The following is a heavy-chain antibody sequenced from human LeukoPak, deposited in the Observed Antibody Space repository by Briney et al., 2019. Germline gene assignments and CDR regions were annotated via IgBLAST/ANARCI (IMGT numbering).Heavy chain of an antibody. CDR1: AGSISSYY. CDR2: IYNSGST. J-gene: IGHJ6*02. V-gene: IGHV4-4*08. D-gene: IGHD2-2*01. Sequence: SETLSLTCTVSAGSISSYYWSWIRQSPGKGLEWIGYIYNSGSTYYNPSLKSRVTISVDTSKNQFSLKLSSVTAADTAVYYCARYCSSTSCYPSYYYGMDVWGQGTTVTVSS. CDR3: ARYCSSTSCYPSYYYGMDV.